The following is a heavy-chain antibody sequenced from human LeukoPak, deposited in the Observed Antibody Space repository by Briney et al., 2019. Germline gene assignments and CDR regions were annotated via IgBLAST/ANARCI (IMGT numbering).Heavy chain of an antibody. CDR2: ISSSSSYI. CDR1: GFTFSSYS. V-gene: IGHV3-21*01. D-gene: IGHD4-17*01. CDR3: ARDRDYGDYPSFDY. Sequence: GGSLRLSCAASGFTFSSYSMNWVRQAPGEGLEWVSSISSSSSYIYYADSVKGRFTISRDNAKNSLYLQMNSLRAEDTAVYYCARDRDYGDYPSFDYWGQGTLVTVSS. J-gene: IGHJ4*02.